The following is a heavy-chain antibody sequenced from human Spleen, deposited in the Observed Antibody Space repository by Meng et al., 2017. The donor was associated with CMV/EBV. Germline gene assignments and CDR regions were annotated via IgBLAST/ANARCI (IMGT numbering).Heavy chain of an antibody. V-gene: IGHV3-21*04. CDR3: AKDCRSWGSTSCYTRGGMDV. Sequence: GGSLRLSCAASGFTFSAYAMNWVRQAPGKGLEWVASISTSSTYIYYADSVKGRFTISRDNAKNSVYLQMNSLRAEDTAVYYCAKDCRSWGSTSCYTRGGMDVWGQGTTVTVSS. CDR1: GFTFSAYA. J-gene: IGHJ6*02. D-gene: IGHD2-2*02. CDR2: ISTSSTYI.